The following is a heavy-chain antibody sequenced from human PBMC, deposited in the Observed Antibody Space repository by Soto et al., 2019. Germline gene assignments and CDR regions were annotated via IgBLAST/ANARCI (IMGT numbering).Heavy chain of an antibody. D-gene: IGHD2-15*01. J-gene: IGHJ5*02. Sequence: SETLSLTCTVSGVVLGSDAYYWSWIRQHPGKGLEWIGNIYYSGSTYYNPSLKSRVTISVDTSKNQFSLKLSSVTAADTAVYYCARVRAVVVAAAPSNWFDPWGQGTLVTVSS. CDR2: IYYSGST. V-gene: IGHV4-31*03. CDR1: GVVLGSDAYY. CDR3: ARVRAVVVAAAPSNWFDP.